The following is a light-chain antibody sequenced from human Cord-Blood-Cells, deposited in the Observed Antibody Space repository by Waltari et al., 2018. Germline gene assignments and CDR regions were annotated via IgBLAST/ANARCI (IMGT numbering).Light chain of an antibody. J-gene: IGLJ3*02. CDR1: STDVGGYNF. CDR2: EVS. V-gene: IGLV2-8*01. Sequence: QSALTHPPSASASPGQSVTIPCTGTSTDVGGYNFVSWYQQHPGKAPKLMIYEVSKRPSGVPDRFSGSKSGNTASLTVSGLQAEDEADYYCSSYAGSNNRVFGGGTKLTVL. CDR3: SSYAGSNNRV.